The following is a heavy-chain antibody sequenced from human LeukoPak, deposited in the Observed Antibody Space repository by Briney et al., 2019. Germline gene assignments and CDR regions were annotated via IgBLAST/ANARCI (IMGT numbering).Heavy chain of an antibody. CDR3: AHRRGGYNWNHGDFDY. CDR2: IYWDDDK. Sequence: SGPTLLNPIETLTLTCTFSGLSLSTSGVGVGWIRQPPGTALEWLAPIYWDDDKRYSPSLKSRLTITKVTSTNQVVLAMTNMDPVDTGTYYCAHRRGGYNWNHGDFDYWGQGTLVTVSS. CDR1: GLSLSTSGVG. J-gene: IGHJ4*02. D-gene: IGHD1-14*01. V-gene: IGHV2-5*02.